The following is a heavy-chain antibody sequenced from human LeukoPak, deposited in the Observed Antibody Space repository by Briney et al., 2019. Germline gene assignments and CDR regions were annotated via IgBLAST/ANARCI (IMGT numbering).Heavy chain of an antibody. CDR2: VYYGGNT. V-gene: IGHV4-39*01. Sequence: SETLSLTCTVSGGSISSTSYYWDWVRQPPGKGLEWIGNVYYGGNTFYNSSLESRVTISVDMSKNQFSPKLTSLTAADTAVYYCARQRADYFYHYLDVWGKGTSVTVSS. CDR1: GGSISSTSYY. J-gene: IGHJ6*03. CDR3: ARQRADYFYHYLDV.